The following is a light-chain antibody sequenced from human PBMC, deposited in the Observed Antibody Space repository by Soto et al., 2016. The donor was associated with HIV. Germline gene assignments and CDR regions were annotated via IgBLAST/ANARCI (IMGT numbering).Light chain of an antibody. CDR3: QVWDPNTDNWV. Sequence: SYELTQPPSVSMAPGKTATITCGGNNLGSKSVHWYQQKPGQAPVLVVYDDGDRPSGIPERFSGSNSGNTATLTISRVEAGDEADYYCQVWDPNTDNWVSGGGTKLTVL. J-gene: IGLJ3*02. CDR1: NLGSKS. CDR2: DDG. V-gene: IGLV3-21*03.